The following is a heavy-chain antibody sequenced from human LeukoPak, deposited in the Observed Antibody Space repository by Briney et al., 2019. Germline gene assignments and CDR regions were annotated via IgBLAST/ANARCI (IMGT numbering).Heavy chain of an antibody. J-gene: IGHJ6*03. CDR2: ITSSGSHI. Sequence: GGSLRLSCAASGFSFSNYNMNWARLAPGKGLEWVSFITSSGSHIFYADSVKGRFTISRDNADNSLYLQMNSLRAEDTAVYFCARDPYSGAYGSDYYYYMDVWGKGTTVTVSS. V-gene: IGHV3-21*01. D-gene: IGHD1-26*01. CDR1: GFSFSNYN. CDR3: ARDPYSGAYGSDYYYYMDV.